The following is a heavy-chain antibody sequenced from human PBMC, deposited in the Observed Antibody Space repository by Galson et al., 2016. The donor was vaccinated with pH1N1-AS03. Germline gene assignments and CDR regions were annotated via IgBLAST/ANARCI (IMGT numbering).Heavy chain of an antibody. Sequence: SLRLSCAASGFAFSDYFMSWIRQAPGKGLEWVSSMSGSAITIYSTDSVKGRFTISRDNPKNSLFLQMNNLRGEDTAVYYCARLRWSNFGDAFDLWGQGTMVTVSS. CDR1: GFAFSDYF. J-gene: IGHJ3*01. V-gene: IGHV3-11*01. D-gene: IGHD4-23*01. CDR3: ARLRWSNFGDAFDL. CDR2: MSGSAITI.